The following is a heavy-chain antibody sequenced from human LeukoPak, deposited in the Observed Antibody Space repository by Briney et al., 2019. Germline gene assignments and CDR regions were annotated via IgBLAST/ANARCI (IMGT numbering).Heavy chain of an antibody. D-gene: IGHD1-20*01. Sequence: GGSLRLSCAASGFTFSNFWMSWVRQAPGKGLEWVSAISGSGGSTYYADSVKGRLTISRDNSKNTLYLQMNSLRAEDTAVYYCAKAQGITGSKVPPHWGQGTLVTVSS. CDR2: ISGSGGST. J-gene: IGHJ4*02. CDR3: AKAQGITGSKVPPH. V-gene: IGHV3-23*01. CDR1: GFTFSNFW.